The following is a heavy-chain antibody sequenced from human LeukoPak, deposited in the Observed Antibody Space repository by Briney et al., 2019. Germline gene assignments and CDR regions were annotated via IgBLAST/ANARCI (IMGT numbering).Heavy chain of an antibody. CDR2: INPSGGST. J-gene: IGHJ4*02. V-gene: IGHV1-46*01. CDR3: ARDGVRTSILGYFDY. CDR1: GYTFTSYG. Sequence: ASVKVSCKASGYTFTSYGISWARQAPGQGLEWMGIINPSGGSTSYAQKFQGRVTMTRDTSTSTVYMELSSLRSEDTAVYYCARDGVRTSILGYFDYWGQGTLVTVSS. D-gene: IGHD3-3*02.